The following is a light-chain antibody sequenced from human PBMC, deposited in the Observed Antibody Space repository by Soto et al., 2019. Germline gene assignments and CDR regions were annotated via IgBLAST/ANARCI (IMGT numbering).Light chain of an antibody. CDR1: SSDVGGYKY. Sequence: QSVLTQPASVSGSPGQSITISCTGTSSDVGGYKYVSWYQQHPGKAPKLLIYEVSHRPSGVSVRFSGSKSDNTASLTISGLQAEDEADYYCSSFAVNNTYVFGTGTKLTVL. J-gene: IGLJ1*01. CDR3: SSFAVNNTYV. V-gene: IGLV2-14*01. CDR2: EVS.